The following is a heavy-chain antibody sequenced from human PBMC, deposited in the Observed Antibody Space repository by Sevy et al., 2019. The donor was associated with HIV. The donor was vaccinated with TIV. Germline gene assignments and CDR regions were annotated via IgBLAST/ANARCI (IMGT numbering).Heavy chain of an antibody. CDR1: GGSMSSYY. CDR3: ARDLSASITMIVEGAFDI. V-gene: IGHV4-4*07. Sequence: SETLSLTCAVSGGSMSSYYWSWIRQPAGKGLEWIGRIYTSGSANYNPTLKSRVTMSVDTSKNQFSLKLSSVTAADTAVYYCARDLSASITMIVEGAFDIWGQGTMVTVSS. J-gene: IGHJ3*02. CDR2: IYTSGSA. D-gene: IGHD3-22*01.